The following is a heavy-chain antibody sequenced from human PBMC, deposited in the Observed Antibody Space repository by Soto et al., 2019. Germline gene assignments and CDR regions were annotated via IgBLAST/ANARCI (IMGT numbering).Heavy chain of an antibody. CDR2: ISGSGDYT. D-gene: IGHD2-2*01. CDR3: ARDSKIVVVPAATPNVYYYYYGMDV. Sequence: GGSLRLSCAASGFTFSSYAMNWVRQAPGKGPEWVSFISGSGDYTYYADSVKGRFTISRDNAKNSLYLQMNSLRAEDTAVYYCARDSKIVVVPAATPNVYYYYYGMDVWGQGTTVTVSS. J-gene: IGHJ6*02. CDR1: GFTFSSYA. V-gene: IGHV3-21*01.